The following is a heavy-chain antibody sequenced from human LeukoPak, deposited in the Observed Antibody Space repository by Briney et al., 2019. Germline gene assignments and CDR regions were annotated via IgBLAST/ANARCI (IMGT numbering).Heavy chain of an antibody. D-gene: IGHD4-17*01. V-gene: IGHV3-7*01. CDR3: ARVRGVTSGPRPYYFDC. CDR1: GFTFSSYW. CDR2: IKQDGSEK. J-gene: IGHJ4*02. Sequence: PGGSLRLSCAASGFTFSSYWMSWVRQAPGKGLEWVANIKQDGSEKYYVDSVKGRFTISRDNAKNSLYLQMNSLRAEDTAVYYCARVRGVTSGPRPYYFDCWGQGTLVTVSS.